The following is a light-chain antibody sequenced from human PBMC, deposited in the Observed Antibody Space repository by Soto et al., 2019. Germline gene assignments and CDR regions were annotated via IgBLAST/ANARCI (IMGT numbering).Light chain of an antibody. CDR1: QSISSW. CDR2: KAS. Sequence: DIQMTQSPSTLSASVGDRVTITCRASQSISSWLAWYQQKPGKAPKLLIYKASSLETGVPSRFSGSGSGTEFTLIISSLQPDDFARYYCQQYGSSSPWTFGQGTKVDIK. J-gene: IGKJ1*01. CDR3: QQYGSSSPWT. V-gene: IGKV1-5*03.